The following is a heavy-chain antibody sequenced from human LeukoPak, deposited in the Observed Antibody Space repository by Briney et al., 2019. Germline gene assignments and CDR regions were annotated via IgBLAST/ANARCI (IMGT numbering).Heavy chain of an antibody. CDR1: GYTFTSYG. D-gene: IGHD3-3*01. V-gene: IGHV1-18*01. CDR2: ISAYNGNT. Sequence: ASVKVSCKASGYTFTSYGISWVRQAPGQGLEWMGWISAYNGNTNYAQKLQGRVTMTTDTSTSTAYMELRSLRSDDTAVYYCARYADYDFWSGIDYWGQGTLVTVPS. CDR3: ARYADYDFWSGIDY. J-gene: IGHJ4*02.